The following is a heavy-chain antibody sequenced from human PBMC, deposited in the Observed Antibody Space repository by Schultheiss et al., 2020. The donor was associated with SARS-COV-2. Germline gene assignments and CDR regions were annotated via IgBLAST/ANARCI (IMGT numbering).Heavy chain of an antibody. V-gene: IGHV1-24*01. CDR2: FDPEDGET. Sequence: ASVKVSCKVSGYTLTELSMHWVRQAPGKGLEWMGGFDPEDGETIYAQKFQGRVTMTRDTSISTAYMELSRLRSDDTAVYYCARVPFSSSCRGPPDYWGQGTLVTVSS. D-gene: IGHD6-13*01. CDR3: ARVPFSSSCRGPPDY. CDR1: GYTLTELS. J-gene: IGHJ4*02.